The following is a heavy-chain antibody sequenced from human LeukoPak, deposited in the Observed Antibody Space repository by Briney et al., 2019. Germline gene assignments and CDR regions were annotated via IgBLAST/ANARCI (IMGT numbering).Heavy chain of an antibody. Sequence: GGSLRLSCAASGFTFSSYGMHWVRQAPGKGLEWVAFIRYDGSNKYYADSVKGRFTISRDNSKNTLYLQMNSLRAEDTAVYYCARAQLRGYSGYGRGNNWFDPWGQGTLVTVSS. CDR3: ARAQLRGYSGYGRGNNWFDP. D-gene: IGHD5-12*01. CDR2: IRYDGSNK. CDR1: GFTFSSYG. V-gene: IGHV3-30*02. J-gene: IGHJ5*02.